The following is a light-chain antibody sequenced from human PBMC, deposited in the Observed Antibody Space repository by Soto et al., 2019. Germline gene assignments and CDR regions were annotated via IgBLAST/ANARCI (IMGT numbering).Light chain of an antibody. Sequence: EIVMPQSPPTLPVAPRAPASIPCRSSHTLLHSNGYNYLEWYVQKPGQSPQLMIYLGSNRASGVPDRFSGSGSGTDFPLKISRVEDEDVGVYYCMQALQTPHTFGQGTK. CDR2: LGS. V-gene: IGKV2-28*01. J-gene: IGKJ2*01. CDR1: HTLLHSNGYNY. CDR3: MQALQTPHT.